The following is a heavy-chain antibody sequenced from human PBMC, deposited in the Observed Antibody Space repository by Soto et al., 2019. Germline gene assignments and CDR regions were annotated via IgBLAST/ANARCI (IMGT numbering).Heavy chain of an antibody. CDR3: ARELFDDGDWNPDFGY. D-gene: IGHD4-17*01. V-gene: IGHV1-3*01. CDR1: GYTFTSYA. CDR2: SNAGNGHT. J-gene: IGHJ4*02. Sequence: QVQLVRSGAEVKKPGASVKGSCKASGYTFTSYAMHWVRQAPGQRLEWMGWSNAGNGHTTYSQKYQGRVTITRDTSASTAYMELSSLRSEDTAVYYCARELFDDGDWNPDFGYWGQGTLVTVSS.